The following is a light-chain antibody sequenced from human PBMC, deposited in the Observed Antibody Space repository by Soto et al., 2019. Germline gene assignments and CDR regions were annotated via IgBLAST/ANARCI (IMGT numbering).Light chain of an antibody. CDR3: SSYTGSSTGPDVV. Sequence: QSALTQPASVSGSPGQSITISCTGTSSDVGGYNYVSWYQQHPGKAPKLMIYDVSNRPSGVSSRFSGSKSGNTASLTISGRQAEDEADYYGSSYTGSSTGPDVVFGGGTKLTVL. CDR1: SSDVGGYNY. V-gene: IGLV2-14*01. J-gene: IGLJ2*01. CDR2: DVS.